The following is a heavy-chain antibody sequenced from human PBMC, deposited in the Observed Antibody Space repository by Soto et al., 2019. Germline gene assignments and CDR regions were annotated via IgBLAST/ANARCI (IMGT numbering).Heavy chain of an antibody. CDR3: ARRYGGNFDY. CDR1: GGSISSYY. CDR2: IYYSGST. Sequence: PSQTQSLSCTVAGGSISSYYWSWIRQPPGKGLEWIGYIYYSGSTNYNPSLKSRVTISVDTPKNQFSLKLSSVTAADTAVYYCARRYGGNFDYWGQGTLVTVSS. V-gene: IGHV4-59*01. D-gene: IGHD3-16*01. J-gene: IGHJ4*02.